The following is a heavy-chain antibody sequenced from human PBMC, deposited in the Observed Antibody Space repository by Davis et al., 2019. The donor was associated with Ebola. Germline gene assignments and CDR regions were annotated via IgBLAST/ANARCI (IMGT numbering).Heavy chain of an antibody. CDR3: ARVVDTVTTSWFDP. V-gene: IGHV3-33*01. Sequence: GGSLRLSCAASGFTLSSYGMHWVRQAPGKWLEWVAVIWYDGSNKYYADSVKGRFTISRDNAKNSLYLQMNSLRDEDTAVYYCARVVDTVTTSWFDPWGQGTLVTVSS. CDR2: IWYDGSNK. D-gene: IGHD4-17*01. CDR1: GFTLSSYG. J-gene: IGHJ5*02.